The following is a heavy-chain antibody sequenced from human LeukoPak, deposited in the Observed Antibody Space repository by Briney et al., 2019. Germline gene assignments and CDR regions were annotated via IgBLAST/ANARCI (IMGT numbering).Heavy chain of an antibody. CDR2: ISYDGSNK. Sequence: GGSLRLSCAASGFTFSSFAMHWVRQAPGKGLEWVAVISYDGSNKYYADSVKGRFTISRDNSKNTLYLQMNSLRADDTALYYCGREPKAGGPHHDMDVWGRGTTVTVSS. J-gene: IGHJ6*02. CDR3: GREPKAGGPHHDMDV. V-gene: IGHV3-30-3*01. CDR1: GFTFSSFA. D-gene: IGHD2-15*01.